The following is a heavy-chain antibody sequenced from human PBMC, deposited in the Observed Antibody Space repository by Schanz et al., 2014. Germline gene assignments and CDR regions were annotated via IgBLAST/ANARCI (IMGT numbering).Heavy chain of an antibody. CDR3: AKGGPSLDD. D-gene: IGHD3-16*01. CDR2: IYGGGST. J-gene: IGHJ4*02. CDR1: GFTVSDHY. V-gene: IGHV3-53*04. Sequence: EVQLVESGGGLVQPGGSLRLSCAASGFTVSDHYLTWVRQAPGKGLEWVSLIYGGGSTYYADPVKGRFTISRDNSMNTLYLQMNSLRVEDTAVYYCAKGGPSLDDWGQGTLVTVSS.